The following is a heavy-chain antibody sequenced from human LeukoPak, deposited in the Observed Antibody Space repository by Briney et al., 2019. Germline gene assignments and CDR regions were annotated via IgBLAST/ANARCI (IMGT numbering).Heavy chain of an antibody. CDR2: FDPEDGET. V-gene: IGHV1-24*01. Sequence: AAVKVSCKVSGYTLTELSMHWVRQAPRKGREGMGGFDPEDGETIYAQKFQGRVTMTEDISTDTAYMELGSLRSEETAVYYCATARRRAFDYWGRGPLVSVSS. J-gene: IGHJ4*02. CDR1: GYTLTELS. CDR3: ATARRRAFDY.